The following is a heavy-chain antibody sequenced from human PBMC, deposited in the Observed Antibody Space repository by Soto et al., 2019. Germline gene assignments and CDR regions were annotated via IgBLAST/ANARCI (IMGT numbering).Heavy chain of an antibody. V-gene: IGHV4-39*01. CDR3: ARPGESGSYFDY. CDR2: IYYSGST. J-gene: IGHJ4*02. CDR1: GGSISSSSYY. Sequence: TLSLTCTVSGGSISSSSYYWGWIRQPPGKGLEWIGSIYYSGSTYYNPSLKSRVTISVDTSKNQFSLKLSSVTAADTAVYYCARPGESGSYFDYWGQGTLVTVSS. D-gene: IGHD1-26*01.